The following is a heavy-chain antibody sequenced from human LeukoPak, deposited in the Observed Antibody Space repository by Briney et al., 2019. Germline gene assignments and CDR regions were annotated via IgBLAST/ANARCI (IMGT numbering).Heavy chain of an antibody. J-gene: IGHJ4*02. Sequence: GGSLRLSCAASGFTFNRHGMHWVRQAPGKGLEWVALIWYDGSNKYYADSVKGRFTISRDNSRNTLYLQMNSLRVEDTAVYYCARDLSYYGSGSYYGYFDYWGQGTLVTVSS. CDR2: IWYDGSNK. CDR3: ARDLSYYGSGSYYGYFDY. V-gene: IGHV3-33*01. D-gene: IGHD3-10*01. CDR1: GFTFNRHG.